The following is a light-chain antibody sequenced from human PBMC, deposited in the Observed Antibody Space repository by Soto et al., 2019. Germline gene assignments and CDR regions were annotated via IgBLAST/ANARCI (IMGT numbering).Light chain of an antibody. J-gene: IGKJ1*01. CDR3: QQYKSHRRT. Sequence: GDRVTLTCRASQSISSWLAWYQQKPGKAPKLLINKASSLESGVPSRFSGSGSGTEFTLTISSLQPDDFATYYCQQYKSHRRTFGQGTNVEIK. CDR1: QSISSW. V-gene: IGKV1-5*03. CDR2: KAS.